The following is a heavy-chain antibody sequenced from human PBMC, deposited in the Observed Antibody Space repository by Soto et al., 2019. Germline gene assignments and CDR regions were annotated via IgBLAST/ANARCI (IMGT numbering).Heavy chain of an antibody. CDR1: GFTFSSYA. D-gene: IGHD1-26*01. Sequence: EVQLLESGGGLVQPGGSLRLSCAASGFTFSSYAMSWVRQAPGKGLEGVSAISGSGGSTYYADSVKGRFTISRDNSKNTLYLQMNSLRAEDTAVYYCAKDRKVWVGHFDYWGQGTLVTVSS. J-gene: IGHJ4*02. CDR3: AKDRKVWVGHFDY. V-gene: IGHV3-23*01. CDR2: ISGSGGST.